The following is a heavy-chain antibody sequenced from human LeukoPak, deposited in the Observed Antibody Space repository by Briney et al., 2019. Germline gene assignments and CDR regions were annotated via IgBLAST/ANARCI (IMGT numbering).Heavy chain of an antibody. CDR3: ARDIVVVPAAGDAFDI. V-gene: IGHV3-23*01. D-gene: IGHD2-2*01. J-gene: IGHJ3*02. CDR2: ISGSGGST. CDR1: GFTFTSYS. Sequence: GGSLRLSCAASGFTFTSYSMNWVRQAPGKGLEWVSTISGSGGSTYYVDSVRGRFTISRDKSKNTLYLQMNSLRAEDAALYYCARDIVVVPAAGDAFDIWGQGTMVTVSS.